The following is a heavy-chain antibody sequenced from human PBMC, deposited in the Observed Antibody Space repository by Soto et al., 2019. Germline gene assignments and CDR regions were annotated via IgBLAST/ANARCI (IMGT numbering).Heavy chain of an antibody. CDR1: GYTFSDYA. D-gene: IGHD2-15*01. CDR3: VRCYCSVGTCYACWHFDL. CDR2: ISASTRNT. V-gene: IGHV1-18*01. J-gene: IGHJ2*01. Sequence: QVQLVQSGGEVKKPGASVKVSCQASGYTFSDYAISWVRQAPGQGLEWMGWISASTRNTDQAQNFQGRVIMTLDTSTTPAYMELRSLRSDDTAVYYCVRCYCSVGTCYACWHFDLWGRGTLVTVSS.